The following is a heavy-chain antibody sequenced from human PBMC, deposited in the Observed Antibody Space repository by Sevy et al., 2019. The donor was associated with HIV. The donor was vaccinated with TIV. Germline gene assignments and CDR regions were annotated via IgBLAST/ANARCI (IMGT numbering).Heavy chain of an antibody. J-gene: IGHJ4*02. CDR3: AREEIDRNYFDY. CDR2: ISSSSSTI. CDR1: GFTFSSYS. V-gene: IGHV3-48*02. D-gene: IGHD3-22*01. Sequence: GGSLRLSCAASGFTFSSYSMNWVRQAPGKGLEWVSYISSSSSTIYYEGSVKGRFTISRDNAKNSLYLQMNSLRDEDTAVYYCAREEIDRNYFDYWGQGTLVTVSS.